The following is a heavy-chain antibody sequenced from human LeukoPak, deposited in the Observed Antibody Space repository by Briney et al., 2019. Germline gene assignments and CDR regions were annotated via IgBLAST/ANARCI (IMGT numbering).Heavy chain of an antibody. CDR1: GGSISSSSYY. Sequence: PSETLSLTCTVSGGSISSSSYYWGWIRQPPGKGLEWIGSIYYSGSTYYNPSLKSRVTISVDTSKNQFSLKLSSVTAADTAVYYCARLTTVTYYYYIDVWGKGTTVTVSS. CDR3: ARLTTVTYYYYIDV. D-gene: IGHD4-17*01. V-gene: IGHV4-39*01. J-gene: IGHJ6*03. CDR2: IYYSGST.